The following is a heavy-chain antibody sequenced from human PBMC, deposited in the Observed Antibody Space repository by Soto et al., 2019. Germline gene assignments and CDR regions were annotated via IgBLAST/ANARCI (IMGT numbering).Heavy chain of an antibody. CDR3: GRDSYDTRGYYYDPSPSYGMDV. CDR1: GGSVSSGSYY. V-gene: IGHV4-61*01. CDR2: IYYSGST. J-gene: IGHJ6*04. Sequence: SETLSLTCTVSGGSVSSGSYYWSWIRQPPGKGLEWIGYIYYSGSTNYNPSLKSRGTISGDTSKNQLSLKLSSVTAADTAVYSCGRDSYDTRGYYYDPSPSYGMDVWGKGTTVTVSS. D-gene: IGHD3-22*01.